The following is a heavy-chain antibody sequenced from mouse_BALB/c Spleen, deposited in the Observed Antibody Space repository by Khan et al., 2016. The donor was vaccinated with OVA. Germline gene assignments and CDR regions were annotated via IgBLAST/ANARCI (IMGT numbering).Heavy chain of an antibody. CDR3: ARGNYYWYYFDY. CDR2: ISYSGVT. J-gene: IGHJ2*01. V-gene: IGHV3-2*02. CDR1: GYSITSGYA. D-gene: IGHD1-1*01. Sequence: EVQLVQSGPGLVKPSQSLSLTCTVTGYSITSGYAWNWIRQFPGNKLEWMGYISYSGVTSYPPSLKSQISFTRDTSKNQFFLQLNSVTTEDTAAYYCARGNYYWYYFDYWGQGTTLTVSS.